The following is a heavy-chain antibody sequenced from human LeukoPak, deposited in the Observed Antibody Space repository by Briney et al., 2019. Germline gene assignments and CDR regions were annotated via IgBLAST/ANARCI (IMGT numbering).Heavy chain of an antibody. CDR2: ISGSGGST. CDR1: GFTFSSYA. D-gene: IGHD2-2*01. CDR3: ATPGRPPIVAVPAAIPEFDY. J-gene: IGHJ4*02. Sequence: PGGSLGLSCAASGFTFSSYAMSWVRQAPGKGLEWVSAISGSGGSTYYADSVKGRFTISRDNSKNTLYLQMNSLRAEDTAVYYCATPGRPPIVAVPAAIPEFDYWGQGTLVTVSS. V-gene: IGHV3-23*01.